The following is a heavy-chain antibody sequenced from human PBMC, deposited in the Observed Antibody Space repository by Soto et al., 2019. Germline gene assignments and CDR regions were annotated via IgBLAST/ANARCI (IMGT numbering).Heavy chain of an antibody. D-gene: IGHD3-10*01. V-gene: IGHV1-69*02. Sequence: QVQLVQSGAEVRKPGSSVKVSCKASGDTFSFYSINWVRQAPGLGLEWMGRINPILSMSNYAQRFLGRVTMSTVKFTSTSYMVLSGQSSEDSVIYYRASSYGPGYRALDYWGQGALVTVSS. CDR1: GDTFSFYS. CDR2: INPILSMS. J-gene: IGHJ4*02. CDR3: ASSYGPGYRALDY.